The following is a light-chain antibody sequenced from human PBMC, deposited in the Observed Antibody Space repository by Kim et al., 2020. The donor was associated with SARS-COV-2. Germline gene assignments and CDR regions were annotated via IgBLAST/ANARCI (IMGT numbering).Light chain of an antibody. V-gene: IGLV8-61*01. J-gene: IGLJ3*02. CDR2: STD. Sequence: QTVVTQEPSFSVSPGGTVTLTCGLSSGSVSTRHYPSWYQQTPGQGPRALIYSTDSRSSGVPDRFSGSILGNKAALTITGAQADDESDYYCVLYMGSGIWVFGGGTQLPS. CDR3: VLYMGSGIWV. CDR1: SGSVSTRHY.